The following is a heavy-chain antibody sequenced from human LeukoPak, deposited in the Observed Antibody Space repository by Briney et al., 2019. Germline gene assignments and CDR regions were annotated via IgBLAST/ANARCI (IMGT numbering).Heavy chain of an antibody. CDR3: ARGRVWGYGLDY. J-gene: IGHJ4*02. V-gene: IGHV4-34*01. CDR1: GGSFSGYY. D-gene: IGHD5-18*01. Sequence: SETLSLTCAVYGGSFSGYYWSWIRQPPGKGLEWIGEINHSGSTNYSPSLKSRVTISVDTSKSQFSLKLSSVTAADTAVYYCARGRVWGYGLDYWGQGTLVTVSS. CDR2: INHSGST.